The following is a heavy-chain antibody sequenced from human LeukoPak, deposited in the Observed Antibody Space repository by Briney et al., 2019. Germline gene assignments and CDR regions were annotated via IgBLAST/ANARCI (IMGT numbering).Heavy chain of an antibody. V-gene: IGHV3-23*01. CDR1: GFIFSNYA. CDR3: ARGQWLTFDVFDI. J-gene: IGHJ3*02. Sequence: PGGSLRLSCEASGFIFSNYAMSWVRQAPGKGLDWVSAISGSGGVTYYADSVKGRFTISRDNSRNTLYLQGNSLRAADTAVYYCARGQWLTFDVFDIWGQGTMVTVSS. D-gene: IGHD6-19*01. CDR2: ISGSGGVT.